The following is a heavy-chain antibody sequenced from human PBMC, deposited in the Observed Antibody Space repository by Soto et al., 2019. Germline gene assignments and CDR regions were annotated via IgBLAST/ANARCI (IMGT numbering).Heavy chain of an antibody. D-gene: IGHD6-13*01. CDR3: ARGGSSSWYGYYYYGMDV. J-gene: IGHJ6*02. CDR2: IYYSGST. CDR1: GGSISSYY. V-gene: IGHV4-59*01. Sequence: SETLSLTCTVSGGSISSYYWSWIRQPPGKGLEWIGYIYYSGSTNYNPSPKSRVTISVDTSKNQFSLKLSSVTAADTAVYYCARGGSSSWYGYYYYGMDVWGQGTTVTVSS.